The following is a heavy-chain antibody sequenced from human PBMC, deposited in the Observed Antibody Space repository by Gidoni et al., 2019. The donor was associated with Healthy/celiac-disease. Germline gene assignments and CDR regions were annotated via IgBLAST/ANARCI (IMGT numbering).Heavy chain of an antibody. D-gene: IGHD5-18*01. CDR2: IYYSGST. CDR1: GGSISSSSYY. CDR3: ARFVDTAMVNVY. V-gene: IGHV4-39*01. J-gene: IGHJ4*02. Sequence: LSLTCTVSGGSISSSSYYWGWIRQPPGKGLEWIGSIYYSGSTHYNPSLKSRVTISVDTSKNQFALKLSSVTAADTAVYYCARFVDTAMVNVYWGQGTLVTVSS.